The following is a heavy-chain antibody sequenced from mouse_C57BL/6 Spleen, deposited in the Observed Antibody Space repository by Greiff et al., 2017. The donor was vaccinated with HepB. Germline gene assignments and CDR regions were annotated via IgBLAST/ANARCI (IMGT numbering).Heavy chain of an antibody. CDR3: ARSYYSNYDAMDY. D-gene: IGHD2-5*01. Sequence: EVQLQQSGPELVKPGASVKISCKASGYSFTGYYMNWVKQSPEKSLEWIGEINPRTGGTTYNQKFKAKATLTVDKSSSTAYMQLKSLTSEDSAVYYCARSYYSNYDAMDYWGQGTSVTVSS. V-gene: IGHV1-42*01. CDR1: GYSFTGYY. J-gene: IGHJ4*01. CDR2: INPRTGGT.